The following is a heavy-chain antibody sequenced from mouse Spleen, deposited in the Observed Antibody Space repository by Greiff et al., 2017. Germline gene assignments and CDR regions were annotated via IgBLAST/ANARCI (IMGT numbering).Heavy chain of an antibody. Sequence: VQLQQPGAELVKPGASVKLSCKASGYTFTSYWMHWVKQRPGPGLEWIGMIHPNSGSTNYNEKFKSKATLTVDKSSSTAYMQLSSLTSEDSAVYYCARSYYYGSRDYWGQGTTLTVSS. D-gene: IGHD1-1*01. CDR2: IHPNSGST. CDR3: ARSYYYGSRDY. V-gene: IGHV1-64*01. J-gene: IGHJ2*01. CDR1: GYTFTSYW.